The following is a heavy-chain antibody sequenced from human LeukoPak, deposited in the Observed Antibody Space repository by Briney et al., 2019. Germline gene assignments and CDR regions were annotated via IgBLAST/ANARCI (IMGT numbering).Heavy chain of an antibody. Sequence: SETLSLTCAVYGGSFSGYYWSWIRQPPGKGLEWIGEINHSGSTYYNPSLKSRVTISVDTSKNQFSLKLSSVTAADTAVYYCARDRPRGWYYDSREDYGMDVWGQGTTVTVSS. CDR3: ARDRPRGWYYDSREDYGMDV. J-gene: IGHJ6*02. CDR1: GGSFSGYY. CDR2: INHSGST. D-gene: IGHD3-22*01. V-gene: IGHV4-34*09.